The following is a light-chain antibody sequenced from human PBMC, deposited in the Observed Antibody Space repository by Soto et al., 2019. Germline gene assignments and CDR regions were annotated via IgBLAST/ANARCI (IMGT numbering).Light chain of an antibody. CDR1: ESIANN. CDR2: GAS. CDR3: HQYNNWLLYT. Sequence: ETVMTQSPVTLSVSPGERATLSCRASESIANNLAWYQQKPGQAPRVLIYGASTRATGVPARFSGSGSGTEFTLTIISLQSDDSAIYYCHQYNNWLLYTFGQGTHLEI. J-gene: IGKJ2*01. V-gene: IGKV3-15*01.